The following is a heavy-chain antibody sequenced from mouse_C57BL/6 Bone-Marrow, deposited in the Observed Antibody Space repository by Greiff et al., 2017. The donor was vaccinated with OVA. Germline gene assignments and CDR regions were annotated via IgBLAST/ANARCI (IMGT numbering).Heavy chain of an antibody. J-gene: IGHJ1*03. CDR1: GFTFSDYY. V-gene: IGHV5-16*01. D-gene: IGHD3-3*01. CDR3: ARGGPYWYFDV. CDR2: INYDGSST. Sequence: DVQLVESEGGLVQPGSSMKLSCTASGFTFSDYYMAWVRQVPEKGLEWVANINYDGSSTYYLDSLKSRFIISRDNAKNILYLQMSSLKSEDTATYYCARGGPYWYFDVWGTGTTVTVSS.